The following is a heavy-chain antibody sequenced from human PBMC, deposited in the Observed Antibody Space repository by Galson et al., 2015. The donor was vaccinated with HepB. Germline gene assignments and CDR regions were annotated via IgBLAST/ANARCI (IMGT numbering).Heavy chain of an antibody. CDR1: GGSISGSSHY. CDR3: AVDLYNNSWEFDY. Sequence: TLSLTCAVSGGSISGSSHYWGWIRQSPGKGLEWIVSISYSENTHYNPSGNTHYNPSLKSRVIISVDSSKNQFSLRLTSVTAADTAMYYCAVDLYNNSWEFDYWGQGILVTVSP. D-gene: IGHD6-13*01. V-gene: IGHV4-39*07. CDR2: ISYSENTHYNPSGNT. J-gene: IGHJ4*02.